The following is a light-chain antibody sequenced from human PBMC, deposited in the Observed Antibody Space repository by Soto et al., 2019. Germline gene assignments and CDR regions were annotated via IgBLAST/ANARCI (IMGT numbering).Light chain of an antibody. Sequence: QSVLTQPPSVSGAPGQRVTISCTGGSSNIGAGYDVHWYQQVPGTAPKLLIYGDNKRPSGVPDRFSGSNSGTSASLAITGLQAEDEADYYCHSYDSSLSAHVVFGGGTKVTVL. CDR3: HSYDSSLSAHVV. CDR1: SSNIGAGYD. CDR2: GDN. V-gene: IGLV1-40*01. J-gene: IGLJ2*01.